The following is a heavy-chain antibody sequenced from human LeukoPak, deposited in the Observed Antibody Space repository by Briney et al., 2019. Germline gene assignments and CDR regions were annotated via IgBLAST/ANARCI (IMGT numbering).Heavy chain of an antibody. V-gene: IGHV4-39*07. CDR3: AREIVVVPEDLNWFDP. D-gene: IGHD2-2*01. CDR2: IYYSGST. CDR1: GGSISSSSYY. Sequence: SETLSLTCTVSGGSISSSSYYWGWIRQPPGKGLEWIGSIYYSGSTYYIPSLKSRVTISVDTSKNQFSLKLSSVTAADTAVYYCAREIVVVPEDLNWFDPWGQGTLVTVSS. J-gene: IGHJ5*02.